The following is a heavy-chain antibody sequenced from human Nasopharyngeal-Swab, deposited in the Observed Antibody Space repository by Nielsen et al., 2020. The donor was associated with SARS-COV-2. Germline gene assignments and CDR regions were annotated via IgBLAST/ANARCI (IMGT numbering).Heavy chain of an antibody. Sequence: ASVKVSCKASGYTFTSYGISWVRQAPGQGLEWMGWISAYNGNTNYAQKLQGRVTMATDTSTSTAYMELRSLRSDDTAVYYCAREGSGSYSSWFDPWGQGTLVTVSS. V-gene: IGHV1-18*01. D-gene: IGHD1-26*01. CDR2: ISAYNGNT. CDR3: AREGSGSYSSWFDP. CDR1: GYTFTSYG. J-gene: IGHJ5*02.